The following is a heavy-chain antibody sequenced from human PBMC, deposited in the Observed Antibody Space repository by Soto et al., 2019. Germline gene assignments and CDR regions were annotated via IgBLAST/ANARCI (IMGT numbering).Heavy chain of an antibody. CDR2: MSGSGGTA. CDR1: GFTFSSYA. CDR3: AIGRRQNWIFDY. V-gene: IGHV3-23*01. D-gene: IGHD1-1*01. J-gene: IGHJ4*02. Sequence: EVQLLESGGGSVQPGGSLRLSCAASGFTFSSYAMHWVLRPPGKGLEWVSSMSGSGGTAYYADSVKGRFYISRDSLVNTLYLKMNSLRDEYTAVYYCAIGRRQNWIFDYWGQGTMVTVSP.